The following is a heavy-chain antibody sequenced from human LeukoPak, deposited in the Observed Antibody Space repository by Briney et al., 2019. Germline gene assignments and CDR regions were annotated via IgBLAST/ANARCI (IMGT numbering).Heavy chain of an antibody. CDR1: GGSISSDSHNSENYS. Sequence: SQTLSLTCTVSGGSISSDSHNSENYSWSWIRQPAGKGLEWIGRVFSSGSTDYNPSLKSRLTISRDTSKNQFFLKLTAVTAADTAVYYCARVRYTAMAYFDYWGQGTLVTVSS. V-gene: IGHV4-61*02. D-gene: IGHD5-18*01. CDR3: ARVRYTAMAYFDY. J-gene: IGHJ4*02. CDR2: VFSSGST.